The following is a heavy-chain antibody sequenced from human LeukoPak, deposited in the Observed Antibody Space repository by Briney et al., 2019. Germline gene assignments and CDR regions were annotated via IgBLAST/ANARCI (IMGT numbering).Heavy chain of an antibody. D-gene: IGHD1-20*01. CDR1: GYTLTELS. V-gene: IGHV1-24*01. J-gene: IGHJ4*02. CDR2: FDPEDGET. Sequence: GASAKVSCKVSGYTLTELSMHWVRQAPGKGLEWMGGFDPEDGETIYAQKFQGRVTMTEDTSTDTAYMELSSLRSEDTAVYYCATDVFAEFNYYFDYWGQGTLVTVSS. CDR3: ATDVFAEFNYYFDY.